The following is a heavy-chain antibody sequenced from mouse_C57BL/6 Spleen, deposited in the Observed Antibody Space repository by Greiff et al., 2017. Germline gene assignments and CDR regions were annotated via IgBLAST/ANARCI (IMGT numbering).Heavy chain of an antibody. CDR2: INPNNGGT. J-gene: IGHJ2*01. V-gene: IGHV1-26*01. CDR1: GYTFTDYY. D-gene: IGHD3-3*01. CDR3: ARKEGPKVFDY. Sequence: VQLQQSGPELVKPGASVKISCKASGYTFTDYYMNWVKQSHGKSLEWIGDINPNNGGTSYNQKFKGKATLTVDKSSSTAYMELRSLTSEDSAVYYGARKEGPKVFDYWGQGTTLTVSS.